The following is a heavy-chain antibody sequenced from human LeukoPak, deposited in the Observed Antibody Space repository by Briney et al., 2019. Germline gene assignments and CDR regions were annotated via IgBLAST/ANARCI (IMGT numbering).Heavy chain of an antibody. J-gene: IGHJ3*02. V-gene: IGHV4-59*08. D-gene: IGHD5-24*01. CDR3: ASPSKMASVEHAFDI. Sequence: PSETLSLTCTASGGAISGYYWSWIRQPPGKGLEWIGYIFYSGTTNYNPSLKSRVTISLDTSKNQFSLKLSSVTAADTAVYYCASPSKMASVEHAFDIWGQGTMVTISS. CDR1: GGAISGYY. CDR2: IFYSGTT.